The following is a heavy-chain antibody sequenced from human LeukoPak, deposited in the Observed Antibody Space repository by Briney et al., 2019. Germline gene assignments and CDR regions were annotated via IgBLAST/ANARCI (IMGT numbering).Heavy chain of an antibody. J-gene: IGHJ4*02. CDR3: ASAGHDYSGDFFDY. V-gene: IGHV3-74*01. CDR1: EFTFSNYW. D-gene: IGHD4-23*01. Sequence: GGSLRLSCAASEFTFSNYWMHWVRQAPGKGLVWFSRINSDGSSTAYADSVKGRFTISRDNAKNTLYLQMNSLRAEDTAVYYCASAGHDYSGDFFDYWGQGTLVTVSS. CDR2: INSDGSST.